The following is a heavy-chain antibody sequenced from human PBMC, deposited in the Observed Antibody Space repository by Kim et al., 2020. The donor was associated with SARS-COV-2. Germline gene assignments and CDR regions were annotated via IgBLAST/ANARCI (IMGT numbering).Heavy chain of an antibody. CDR3: ASLKGSSSSVDY. V-gene: IGHV3-7*01. Sequence: YYVDSVKGRFTISRDDARNSLFLQMNSLRAEDTAVYYCASLKGSSSSVDYWGQGTLVTVSS. D-gene: IGHD6-6*01. J-gene: IGHJ4*02.